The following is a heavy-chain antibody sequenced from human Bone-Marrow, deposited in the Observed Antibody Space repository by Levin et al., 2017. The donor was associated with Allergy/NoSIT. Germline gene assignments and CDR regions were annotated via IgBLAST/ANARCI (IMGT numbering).Heavy chain of an antibody. Sequence: GESLKISCKASGDTLSNQGISWVRQAPGQGLEWMGWISGYNGNTNYAPKIQGRVTMTTDTSTSTAYMALRRLRSDDTAVYYGGRVMGGDYYYYGMDVWGQGTTVTVSS. CDR1: GDTLSNQG. V-gene: IGHV1-18*01. CDR3: GRVMGGDYYYYGMDV. D-gene: IGHD3-16*01. J-gene: IGHJ6*02. CDR2: ISGYNGNT.